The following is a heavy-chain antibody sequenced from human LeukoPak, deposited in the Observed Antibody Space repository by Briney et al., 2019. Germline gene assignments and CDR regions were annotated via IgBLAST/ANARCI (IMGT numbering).Heavy chain of an antibody. Sequence: ASVKVSCKVSGYTLTELSMHWVRQAPGKGLEWMGGFDPEDGETIYAQKFQGRVTMTENTSTDTAYMEVSSLRSEDTAVYYCATGSQWLVVVAFDIWGQGTMVSVSS. CDR3: ATGSQWLVVVAFDI. CDR2: FDPEDGET. J-gene: IGHJ3*02. V-gene: IGHV1-24*01. CDR1: GYTLTELS. D-gene: IGHD6-19*01.